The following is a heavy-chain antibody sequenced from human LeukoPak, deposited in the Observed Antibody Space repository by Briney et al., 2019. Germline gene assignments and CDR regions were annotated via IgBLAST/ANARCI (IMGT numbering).Heavy chain of an antibody. V-gene: IGHV3-33*01. J-gene: IGHJ4*02. D-gene: IGHD2-2*03. CDR3: ARVGYCSSTSCPFDY. CDR2: IWYDGSNK. Sequence: GRSLRLSCAASGFTFSSYGMHWVRQAPGKGLEWVAVIWYDGSNKYYADSVKGRFTISRDNSKNTLYLQMNSLRAGDTAVYYCARVGYCSSTSCPFDYWGQGTLVTVSS. CDR1: GFTFSSYG.